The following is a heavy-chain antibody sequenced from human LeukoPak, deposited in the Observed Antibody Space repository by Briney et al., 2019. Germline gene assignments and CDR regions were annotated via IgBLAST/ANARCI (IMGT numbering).Heavy chain of an antibody. D-gene: IGHD3-3*01. J-gene: IGHJ4*02. V-gene: IGHV3-21*01. CDR3: ARDRYYDFWSGYSPLDY. Sequence: GSLRLSCAASGFTFSSYSMNWVRQAPGKWLEWVSSISSSSSYIYYADSVKGRFTISRDNAKNSLYLQMNSLRAEDTAVYYCARDRYYDFWSGYSPLDYWGQGTLVTVSS. CDR2: ISSSSSYI. CDR1: GFTFSSYS.